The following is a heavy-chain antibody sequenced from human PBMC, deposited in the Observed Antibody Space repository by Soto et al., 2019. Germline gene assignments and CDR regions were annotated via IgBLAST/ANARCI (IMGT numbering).Heavy chain of an antibody. CDR2: IFYDGNT. Sequence: TLSLTCFVSGGSISSGAFYCTWIRQPPGKGLEWIGNIFYDGNTYYSPPLESRFSISIDTSNNHFSLAVSSVTAADTAVYFCARELSGYSYGPGDMFWGQGIVVTVSS. V-gene: IGHV4-30-4*01. CDR1: GGSISSGAFY. J-gene: IGHJ4*02. CDR3: ARELSGYSYGPGDMF. D-gene: IGHD5-18*01.